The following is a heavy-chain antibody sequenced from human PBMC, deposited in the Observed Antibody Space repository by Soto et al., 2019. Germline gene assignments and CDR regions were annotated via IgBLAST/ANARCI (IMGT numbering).Heavy chain of an antibody. Sequence: VQLLESGGGLVQPGGSLRLSCAASGFTFSSYAMSWVRQAPGKGLEWVSAISGSGGSTYYADSVKGRFTISRDNSKNTLYLQMNSLRAEDTAVYYCAKDLSNNYYGSGSYYYYYGMDVWGQGTTVTVSS. CDR1: GFTFSSYA. J-gene: IGHJ6*02. V-gene: IGHV3-23*01. D-gene: IGHD3-10*01. CDR3: AKDLSNNYYGSGSYYYYYGMDV. CDR2: ISGSGGST.